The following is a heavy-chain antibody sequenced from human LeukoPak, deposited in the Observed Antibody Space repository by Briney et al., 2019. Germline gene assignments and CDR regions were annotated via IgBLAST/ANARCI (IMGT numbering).Heavy chain of an antibody. Sequence: ASVKVSCKASGYTFTGYYMHWVRQAPGQGLGWMGWINPDTGGTNSAQKFQGRVTMTRDTSINTGYMELSGLRSDDTAMYYCARDFLADYGDFSADYWGQGTLVTVSS. D-gene: IGHD4-17*01. CDR1: GYTFTGYY. V-gene: IGHV1-2*02. J-gene: IGHJ4*02. CDR2: INPDTGGT. CDR3: ARDFLADYGDFSADY.